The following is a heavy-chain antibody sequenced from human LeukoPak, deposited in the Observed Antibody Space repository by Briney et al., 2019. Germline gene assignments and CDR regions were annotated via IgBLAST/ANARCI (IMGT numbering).Heavy chain of an antibody. V-gene: IGHV1-2*02. CDR1: GYTFTGYY. D-gene: IGHD1-26*01. CDR2: INPNSGGT. Sequence: ASVKVSCKASGYTFTGYYMHWVRQAPGQGLEWMGWINPNSGGTNYAQKFQGRVTMTRDTSISTAYMELSRLRSDDTAVYYCARAPGSYYLFDYWGQGTLVTASS. J-gene: IGHJ4*02. CDR3: ARAPGSYYLFDY.